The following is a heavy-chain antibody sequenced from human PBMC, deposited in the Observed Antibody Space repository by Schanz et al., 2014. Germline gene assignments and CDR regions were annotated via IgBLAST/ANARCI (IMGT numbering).Heavy chain of an antibody. CDR1: GFTFGTFW. V-gene: IGHV3-7*01. J-gene: IGHJ4*02. CDR3: ARDLAGGGNDV. Sequence: EVQLVESGGGLLQPGGSLRLSCAASGFTFGTFWMSWVRQAPGKGLEWVANINQDGSDKSYVDSVKGRFTISRDNSKDTVYLQMNSLRAEDTAVYYCARDLAGGGNDVWGQGTLVTVSS. CDR2: INQDGSDK. D-gene: IGHD2-15*01.